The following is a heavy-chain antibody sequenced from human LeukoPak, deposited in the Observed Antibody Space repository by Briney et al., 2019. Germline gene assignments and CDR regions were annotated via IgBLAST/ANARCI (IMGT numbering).Heavy chain of an antibody. D-gene: IGHD5-12*01. Sequence: SETLSLTCTVSGGSIGSYYWSWIRQPPGKGLEWIGYIYYSGSTNYNPSLKSRVTISVDTSKNQFSLKLSSVTAADTAVYYCARGVRGGYDYYYYYMDVWGKGTTVTVSS. CDR3: ARGVRGGYDYYYYYMDV. CDR1: GGSIGSYY. V-gene: IGHV4-59*01. J-gene: IGHJ6*03. CDR2: IYYSGST.